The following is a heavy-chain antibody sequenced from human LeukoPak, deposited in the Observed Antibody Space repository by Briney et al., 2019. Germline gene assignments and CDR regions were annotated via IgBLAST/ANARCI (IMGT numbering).Heavy chain of an antibody. J-gene: IGHJ6*03. CDR1: GFTFSSYG. CDR2: IWYDGTKK. D-gene: IGHD6-19*01. Sequence: GGSLRLSCAASGFTFSSYGMHWVRQAPGKGLEWVAFIWYDGTKKYYADSVKGRFTISRDNAKNSLYLQMNSLRAEDTAVYYCARDPLAVAGRGYYMDVWGKGTTVTISS. V-gene: IGHV3-33*01. CDR3: ARDPLAVAGRGYYMDV.